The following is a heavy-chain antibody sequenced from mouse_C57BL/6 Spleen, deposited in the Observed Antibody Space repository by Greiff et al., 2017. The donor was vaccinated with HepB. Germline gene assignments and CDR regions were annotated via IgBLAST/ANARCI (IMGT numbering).Heavy chain of an antibody. Sequence: QVQLQQSGAELARPGASVKLSCKASGYTFTSYGISWVKQRTGQGLEWIGEIYPRSGNTYYNEKFKGKATLTADKSSSTAYMALRSLTSDDASVYFCARSLIYDGYYGFDYWGQGTTLTVSS. CDR3: ARSLIYDGYYGFDY. CDR1: GYTFTSYG. J-gene: IGHJ2*01. CDR2: IYPRSGNT. V-gene: IGHV1-81*01. D-gene: IGHD2-3*01.